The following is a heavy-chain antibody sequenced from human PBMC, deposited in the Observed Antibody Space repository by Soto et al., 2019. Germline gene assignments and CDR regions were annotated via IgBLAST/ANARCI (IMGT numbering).Heavy chain of an antibody. J-gene: IGHJ6*02. D-gene: IGHD3-10*01. V-gene: IGHV4-4*02. CDR3: ARDRVLWFGELLFRYYYYGMDV. CDR1: GGSISSSNW. Sequence: KSSETLSLTCAVSGGSISSSNWWSWVRQPPGKGLEWIGEIYHSGSTNYNPSLKSRVTISVDKSKNQFSLKLSSVTAADTAVYYCARDRVLWFGELLFRYYYYGMDVWGQGTTVTVSS. CDR2: IYHSGST.